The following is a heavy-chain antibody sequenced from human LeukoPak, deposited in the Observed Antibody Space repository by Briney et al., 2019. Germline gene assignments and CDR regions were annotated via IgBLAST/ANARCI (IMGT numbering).Heavy chain of an antibody. J-gene: IGHJ6*02. D-gene: IGHD2-15*01. V-gene: IGHV3-48*02. CDR2: ISGSSGTI. CDR3: ASDQLGYCSGGSCSSSYYGMDV. CDR1: GFTFSSYS. Sequence: GGSLRLSCAASGFTFSSYSMNWVRQAPGKGLEWVSCISGSSGTIYYADSVKGRFTISRDNAKNSLYLQMNSLRDEDTAVYYCASDQLGYCSGGSCSSSYYGMDVWGQGTTVTVSS.